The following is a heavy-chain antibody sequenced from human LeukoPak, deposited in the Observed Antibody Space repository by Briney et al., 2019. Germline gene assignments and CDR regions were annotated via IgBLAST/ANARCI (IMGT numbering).Heavy chain of an antibody. D-gene: IGHD3-3*01. Sequence: SETLSLTCTVSGASISNSAYYWLWIRQPPGEGLECIGTVHYSGSTFYNPSLKSRVNITVDTSKNQFSLQLSSVTAADTAVYYCARLFFVIDTWGQGTLVTVSS. CDR3: ARLFFVIDT. CDR2: VHYSGST. V-gene: IGHV4-39*01. J-gene: IGHJ5*02. CDR1: GASISNSAYY.